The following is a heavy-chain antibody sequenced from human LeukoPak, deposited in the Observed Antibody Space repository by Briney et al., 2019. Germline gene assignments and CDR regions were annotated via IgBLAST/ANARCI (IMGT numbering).Heavy chain of an antibody. CDR1: GGSISSGGYY. D-gene: IGHD7-27*01. CDR2: IYSSDTT. Sequence: PSQTLSLTCTVSGGSISSGGYYWSWIRQHPGKGLEWIGYIYSSDTTYYNPSLKSRVTISVDTSKNQFSLKLTSLTAADTAVYYCARDRSSWGLDCWGQGTLVTVSS. V-gene: IGHV4-31*03. J-gene: IGHJ4*02. CDR3: ARDRSSWGLDC.